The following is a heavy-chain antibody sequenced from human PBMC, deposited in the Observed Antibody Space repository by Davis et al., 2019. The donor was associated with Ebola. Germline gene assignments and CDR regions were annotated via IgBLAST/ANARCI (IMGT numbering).Heavy chain of an antibody. D-gene: IGHD6-13*01. J-gene: IGHJ4*02. V-gene: IGHV3-48*02. CDR3: AKVSTGYSSF. CDR2: ISSSSSTI. CDR1: GFTFSSYS. Sequence: GESLKISCAASGFTFSSYSMNWVRQAPGKGLEWVSYISSSSSTIYYADSVKGRFTISRDNAKNSLYLQMNSLRDEDTAVYYCAKVSTGYSSFWGQGTLVTVSS.